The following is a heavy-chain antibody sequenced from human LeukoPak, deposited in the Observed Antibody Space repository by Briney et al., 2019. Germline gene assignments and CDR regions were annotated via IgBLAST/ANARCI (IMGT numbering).Heavy chain of an antibody. V-gene: IGHV4-59*01. CDR2: IYYSGST. D-gene: IGHD5-24*01. CDR1: GGSISSYY. CDR3: ARASGWLPPTFDY. Sequence: PSETLSLTCTVSGGSISSYYWSWIRQPPGKGLEWIGYIYYSGSTNYNPSLKSRVTISVDTSKNQFSLELSSVTAADTAVYYCARASGWLPPTFDYWGQGTLVTVSS. J-gene: IGHJ4*02.